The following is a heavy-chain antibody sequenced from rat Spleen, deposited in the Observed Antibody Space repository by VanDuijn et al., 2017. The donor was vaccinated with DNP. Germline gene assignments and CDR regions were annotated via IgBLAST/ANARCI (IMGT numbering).Heavy chain of an antibody. CDR3: TRESWGYVMDA. J-gene: IGHJ4*01. Sequence: QVQLKESGPGLVKPSETLSLTCTVSGFSLTSYHVSWVRQSPGKGLEWLGIIWGHGNTDYNSALKSRLSINRDTSKSQVFLKMNSLQSDDTATYYCTRESWGYVMDAWGQGASVTVSS. CDR1: GFSLTSYH. V-gene: IGHV2S75*01. D-gene: IGHD5-1*01. CDR2: IWGHGNT.